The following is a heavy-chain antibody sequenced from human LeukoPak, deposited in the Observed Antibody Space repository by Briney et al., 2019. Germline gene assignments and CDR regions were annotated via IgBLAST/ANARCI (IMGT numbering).Heavy chain of an antibody. CDR1: GFPFSSYG. CDR2: IWYDGSNK. Sequence: PGGSLRLSCAPSGFPFSSYGMHWVRQAPGRGLEWVAGIWYDGSNKYYTDSVKGRFTTSRDNFKNTLYLQMNSLRAEDRAMYYCARDRGLVGAPTFDYWGQGTLVTVSS. V-gene: IGHV3-33*01. J-gene: IGHJ4*02. CDR3: ARDRGLVGAPTFDY. D-gene: IGHD1-26*01.